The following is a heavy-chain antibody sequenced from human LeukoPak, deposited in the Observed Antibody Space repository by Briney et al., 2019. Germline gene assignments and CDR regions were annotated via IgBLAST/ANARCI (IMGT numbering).Heavy chain of an antibody. CDR2: IIPIFGTA. Sequence: SVKVSCKASGGTFSSYAISWVRQAPGQGLEWMGGIIPIFGTANYAQKFQGRVTITTDESTSTAYKELSSLRSEDTAVYYCARVKCSGGSCYSSRSGKSGYYYYMDVWGKGTTVTVSS. J-gene: IGHJ6*03. V-gene: IGHV1-69*05. CDR1: GGTFSSYA. D-gene: IGHD2-15*01. CDR3: ARVKCSGGSCYSSRSGKSGYYYYMDV.